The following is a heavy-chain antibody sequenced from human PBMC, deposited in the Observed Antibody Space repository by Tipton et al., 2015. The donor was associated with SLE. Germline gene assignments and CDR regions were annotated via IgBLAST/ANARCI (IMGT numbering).Heavy chain of an antibody. CDR1: GGSFSGYY. CDR2: INHSGGT. CDR3: ARTGIYYFDY. Sequence: TLSLTCAVYGGSFSGYYWSWIRQPPGKGLEWIGEINHSGGTNYNPSLKSRVTISVDTSKNQFSLKLSSVTAADTAVYYCARTGIYYFDYWGQGTLVTVSS. V-gene: IGHV4-34*01. J-gene: IGHJ4*02. D-gene: IGHD1-1*01.